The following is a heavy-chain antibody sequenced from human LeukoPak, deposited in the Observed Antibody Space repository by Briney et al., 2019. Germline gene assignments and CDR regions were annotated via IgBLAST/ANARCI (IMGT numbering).Heavy chain of an antibody. Sequence: SETLSLTCAVSGYSISSGYYWGWIRQPPGKGLEWIGRLYHSGSTHYTPALKSRVTISVDTSKNQFSLKLSSVTAADTAVYYCARDPPSYGDLRGYSFDYWGQGTLVTVSS. CDR2: LYHSGST. J-gene: IGHJ4*02. D-gene: IGHD4-17*01. CDR1: GYSISSGYY. V-gene: IGHV4-38-2*02. CDR3: ARDPPSYGDLRGYSFDY.